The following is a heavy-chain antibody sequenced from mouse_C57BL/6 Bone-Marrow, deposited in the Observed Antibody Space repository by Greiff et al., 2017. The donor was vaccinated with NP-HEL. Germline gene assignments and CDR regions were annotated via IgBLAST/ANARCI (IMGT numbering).Heavy chain of an antibody. CDR1: GYSFTDYN. V-gene: IGHV1-39*01. CDR3: ARALLWLRRRRWYFDV. D-gene: IGHD2-2*01. Sequence: EVQLQQSGPELVKPGASVKISCKASGYSFTDYNRNWVKQSNGKSLEWIGVINPNYGTTSYNQKFKGKATLTVDQSSSTAYMQLNSLTSEDSAVYYCARALLWLRRRRWYFDVWGTGTTVTVSS. J-gene: IGHJ1*03. CDR2: INPNYGTT.